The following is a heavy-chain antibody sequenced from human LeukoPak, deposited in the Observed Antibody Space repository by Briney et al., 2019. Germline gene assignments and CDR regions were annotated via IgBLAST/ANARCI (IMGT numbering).Heavy chain of an antibody. Sequence: GGSLRLSCAASGFTFSSYSMNWVRQAPGKGLEWVSSISSSSSYIYYADSVKGRFTISRDNAKNSLYLQMSSLRAEDTAVYYCARGTGQLLSWFDPWGQGTLVTVSS. CDR3: ARGTGQLLSWFDP. V-gene: IGHV3-21*01. J-gene: IGHJ5*02. CDR1: GFTFSSYS. D-gene: IGHD2-2*01. CDR2: ISSSSSYI.